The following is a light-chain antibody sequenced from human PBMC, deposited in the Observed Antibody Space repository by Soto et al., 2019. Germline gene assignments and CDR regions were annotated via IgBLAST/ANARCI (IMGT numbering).Light chain of an antibody. Sequence: IVMRQSPDSLAVPLGERATLSCRASQSVSSSYLAWYQQKPGQAPRLLIYGASSRATGIPDRFSGSGSGTDFTLTISRLEPEDFAVYYCQQYGSSPRTFGQGTKVDIK. CDR2: GAS. J-gene: IGKJ1*01. V-gene: IGKV3-20*01. CDR3: QQYGSSPRT. CDR1: QSVSSSY.